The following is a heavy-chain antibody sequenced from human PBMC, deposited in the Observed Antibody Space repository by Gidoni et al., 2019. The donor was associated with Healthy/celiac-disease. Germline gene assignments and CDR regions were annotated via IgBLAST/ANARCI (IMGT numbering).Heavy chain of an antibody. CDR3: ARERYSYGGGFDY. CDR1: GYSVTSYW. V-gene: IGHV5-10-1*03. J-gene: IGHJ4*02. CDR2: IAPTDSYT. D-gene: IGHD5-18*01. Sequence: EGQLVQSGAEVKKPGASLRSSCQGSGYSVTSYWISWVRQIPGKGLDWMGRIAPTDSYTNYSPSFQGHVTISADKSISTAYLQWSSLKASDTAMYYCARERYSYGGGFDYWGQGTLVTVSS.